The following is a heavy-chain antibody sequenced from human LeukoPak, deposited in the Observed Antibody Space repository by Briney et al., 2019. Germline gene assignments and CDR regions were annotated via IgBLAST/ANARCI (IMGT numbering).Heavy chain of an antibody. Sequence: GGSLRLSCAASGFTFSSYAMSWVRQAPGKGLEWVSATIGSGGSTYYVDSVKGRFTISRDNSKNTLYLQMNSVRAEYTAIYYCAKGIEYFQQWGQGTLVTVSS. V-gene: IGHV3-23*01. CDR1: GFTFSSYA. J-gene: IGHJ1*01. CDR2: TIGSGGST. CDR3: AKGIEYFQQ. D-gene: IGHD3-10*01.